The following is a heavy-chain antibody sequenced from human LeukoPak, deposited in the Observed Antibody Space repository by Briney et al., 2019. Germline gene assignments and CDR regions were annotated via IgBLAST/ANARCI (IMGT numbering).Heavy chain of an antibody. CDR2: ISSSSSYI. CDR1: GFTFSSYS. Sequence: GGSLRLSCAASGFTFSSYSMNWVRQAPGKGLEWVSSISSSSSYIYYADSVKGRFTISRDNAKNSLYLQMNSLRAEDTAVYYCAREMGYCSSTSCPYFDYWGQGTLVTVSS. J-gene: IGHJ4*02. CDR3: AREMGYCSSTSCPYFDY. V-gene: IGHV3-21*01. D-gene: IGHD2-2*01.